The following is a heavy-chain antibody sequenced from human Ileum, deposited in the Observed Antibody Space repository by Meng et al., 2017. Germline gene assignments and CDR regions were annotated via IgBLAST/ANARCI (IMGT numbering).Heavy chain of an antibody. CDR3: ARGVSAAGLFDN. Sequence: QVQLQESGSGLVKASQTLSLTCTVSGGSIGSAAYYWTWIRQHPAKGLEWIGYIHYTGSTSYNPSLESRTSTSIDTSNNQFSLKVTSVTAADTAVYYCARGVSAAGLFDNWGPGTLVTVSS. D-gene: IGHD2-2*01. CDR1: GGSIGSAAYY. CDR2: IHYTGST. V-gene: IGHV4-31*03. J-gene: IGHJ4*02.